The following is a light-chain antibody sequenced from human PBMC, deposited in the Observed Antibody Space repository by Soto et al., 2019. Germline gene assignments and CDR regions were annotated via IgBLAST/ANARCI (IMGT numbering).Light chain of an antibody. J-gene: IGLJ1*01. CDR3: SSYTSGSTPYV. Sequence: QSALTQPASVSGSPGQSITISCTGSSSDIGAYDYVSWYQQRPVKAPKLMIFDVTNRPSGVSDRFSGSKSGNTASLTISGLQTEDEADYYCSSYTSGSTPYVFGTGTKLTVL. CDR1: SSDIGAYDY. V-gene: IGLV2-14*01. CDR2: DVT.